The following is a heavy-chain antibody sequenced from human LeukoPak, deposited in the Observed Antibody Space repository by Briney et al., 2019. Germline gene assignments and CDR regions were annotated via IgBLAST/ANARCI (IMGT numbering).Heavy chain of an antibody. CDR2: INHSGST. V-gene: IGHV4-34*01. CDR1: GGSFSGYY. CDR3: AGGPRPSSGRRRGFDP. Sequence: SETLSLTCAVYGGSFSGYYWSWIRQPPGKGLEWIGEINHSGSTNYNPSLKSRVTISVDTSKNQFSLKLSSVTAADTAVYYCAGGPRPSSGRRRGFDPWGQGTLVTVSS. J-gene: IGHJ5*02.